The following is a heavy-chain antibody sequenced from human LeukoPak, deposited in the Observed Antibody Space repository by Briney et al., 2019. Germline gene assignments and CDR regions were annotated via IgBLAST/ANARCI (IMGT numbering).Heavy chain of an antibody. CDR1: GGSISGYY. Sequence: SETLSLTCTVSGGSISGYYWSWIRQPAGKGLEWIGEINHSGSTNYNPSLKSRVTISVDTSKNQFSLKLSSVTAADTAVYYCATMDYGGNYIDYWGQGTLVTVSS. CDR2: INHSGST. D-gene: IGHD4-23*01. J-gene: IGHJ4*02. CDR3: ATMDYGGNYIDY. V-gene: IGHV4-34*01.